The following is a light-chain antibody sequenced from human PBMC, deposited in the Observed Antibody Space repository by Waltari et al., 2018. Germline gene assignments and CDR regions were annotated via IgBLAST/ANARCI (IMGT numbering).Light chain of an antibody. CDR1: SSDIGAYNF. J-gene: IGLJ1*01. CDR2: DVN. V-gene: IGLV2-14*03. Sequence: QSALTLPASVSGSPGQSITISCTGTSSDIGAYNFVSWYQKHPGKAPKVMIYDVNKRPSGVSSRFSGSKSGNTASLTISGLQAEDEADYYCSSYTTGSTRYVFGSGTKVTVL. CDR3: SSYTTGSTRYV.